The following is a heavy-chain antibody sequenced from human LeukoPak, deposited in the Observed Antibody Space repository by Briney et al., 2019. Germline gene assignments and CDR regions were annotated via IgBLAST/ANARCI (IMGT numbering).Heavy chain of an antibody. CDR3: ARDGIEMATLGWFDP. V-gene: IGHV4-39*07. D-gene: IGHD5-24*01. J-gene: IGHJ5*02. CDR1: GGSISSSSYY. CDR2: IYYSPST. Sequence: SETLSLTCTVSGGSISSSSYYWGWIRQPPGKGLEWMGSIYYSPSTYYNPSLKSRLTITVDTSKNQFSLKLSSVTAADTAVYYCARDGIEMATLGWFDPWGQGTLVTVST.